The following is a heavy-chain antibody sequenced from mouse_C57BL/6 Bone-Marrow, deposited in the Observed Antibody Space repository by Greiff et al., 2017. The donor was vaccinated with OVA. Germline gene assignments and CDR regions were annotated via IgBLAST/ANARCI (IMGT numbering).Heavy chain of an antibody. CDR2: IYPGSGRT. V-gene: IGHV1-55*01. Sequence: VQLQQPGAELVKPGASVKMSCKASGYTFTSYWITWVKQRPGQGLEWIGDIYPGSGRTNYNEKFNSKAKLTVDSSSSTAYMQLSSMTSEDSAVYCWARSGITTVEGDFAMDYWGQGTSGTVSS. D-gene: IGHD1-1*01. J-gene: IGHJ4*01. CDR3: ARSGITTVEGDFAMDY. CDR1: GYTFTSYW.